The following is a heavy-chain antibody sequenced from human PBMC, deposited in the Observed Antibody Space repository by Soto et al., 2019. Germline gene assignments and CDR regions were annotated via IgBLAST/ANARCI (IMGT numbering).Heavy chain of an antibody. CDR2: IWYDGSNK. J-gene: IGHJ4*02. Sequence: VAVIWYDGSNKYYADSVKGRFTISRDNSKNTLYLQMNSLRAEDTAVYYCARDLGFVVVPAAIDYWGQGTLVTVSS. CDR3: ARDLGFVVVPAAIDY. V-gene: IGHV3-33*01. D-gene: IGHD2-2*01.